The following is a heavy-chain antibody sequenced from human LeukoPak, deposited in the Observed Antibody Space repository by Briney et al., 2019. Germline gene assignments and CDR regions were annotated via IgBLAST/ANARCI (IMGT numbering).Heavy chain of an antibody. CDR1: GGTFSSYA. CDR2: FDPEDGET. Sequence: GASVKVSCKASGGTFSSYAISWVRQAPGQGLEWMGGFDPEDGETIYAQKFQGRVTMTEYTSTDTAYMELSSLRSEDTAVYYCATVTYDILTGYYIFGYWGQGTLVTVSS. D-gene: IGHD3-9*01. CDR3: ATVTYDILTGYYIFGY. J-gene: IGHJ4*02. V-gene: IGHV1-24*01.